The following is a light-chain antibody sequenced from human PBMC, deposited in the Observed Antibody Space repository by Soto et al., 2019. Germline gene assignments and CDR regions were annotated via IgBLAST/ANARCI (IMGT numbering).Light chain of an antibody. CDR1: SSDVGAYNY. Sequence: QSALTQSASVSGSPGQSITISCTGTSSDVGAYNYVSWYQQHPGKAPKLIIYDVSNRPSGVSNRFSGSKSGNTAPLTISAPQAEDEADYYCSSFTSSSTRVFGTGTKVTVL. CDR3: SSFTSSSTRV. V-gene: IGLV2-14*01. CDR2: DVS. J-gene: IGLJ1*01.